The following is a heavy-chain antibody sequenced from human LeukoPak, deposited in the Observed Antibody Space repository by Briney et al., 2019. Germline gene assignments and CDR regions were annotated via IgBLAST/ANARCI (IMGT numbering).Heavy chain of an antibody. Sequence: PGGSLRLXCAASGFTFDDYAMHWVRQTPGKGLEWVSGISWNSGSIGYADSVKSRFTISRDNAKNSLYLQMNSLRAEDMALYYCAKDIGYSSSSGFDYWGQGTLVTVSS. CDR2: ISWNSGSI. CDR3: AKDIGYSSSSGFDY. CDR1: GFTFDDYA. D-gene: IGHD6-6*01. J-gene: IGHJ4*02. V-gene: IGHV3-9*03.